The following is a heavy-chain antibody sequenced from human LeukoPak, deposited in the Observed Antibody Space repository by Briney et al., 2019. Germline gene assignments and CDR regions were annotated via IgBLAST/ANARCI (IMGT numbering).Heavy chain of an antibody. D-gene: IGHD2-21*02. Sequence: GGSLRLSCAASGFTFNYYGMHWVRQAPGKGLEWVAFIRYDGSRKYYADSVKGRFTISRDDSKNTVYLQMNSLRVEDTAVYYCAKEWSMTHFYYFYYWGQGTLVTVSS. CDR1: GFTFNYYG. CDR3: AKEWSMTHFYYFYY. V-gene: IGHV3-30*02. CDR2: IRYDGSRK. J-gene: IGHJ4*02.